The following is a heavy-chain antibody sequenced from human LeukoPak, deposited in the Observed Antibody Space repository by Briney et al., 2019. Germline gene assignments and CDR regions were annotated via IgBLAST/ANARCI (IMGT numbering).Heavy chain of an antibody. Sequence: GGSLRLSCAASGFTFSSYEMNWVRQAPGKGLEWVSYISSSGGTIYYADSVKGRFTISRDNAKNSLYLQMNSLRAEDTAVYYCAELGITMIGGGWGKGSTVTNSS. CDR3: AELGITMIGGG. D-gene: IGHD3-10*02. J-gene: IGHJ6*01. V-gene: IGHV3-48*03. CDR2: ISSSGGTI. CDR1: GFTFSSYE.